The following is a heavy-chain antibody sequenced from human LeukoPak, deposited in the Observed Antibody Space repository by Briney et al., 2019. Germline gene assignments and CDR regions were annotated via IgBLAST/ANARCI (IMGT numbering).Heavy chain of an antibody. D-gene: IGHD5-18*01. CDR1: GFTFSDTY. V-gene: IGHV3-11*01. J-gene: IGHJ4*02. Sequence: PGGSLRLSCAVSGFTFSDTYMTWIRQAPGKGLESLSYISPSGTDISYADSVKGRFTISRDNSKNTLYLQMNSLRAEDTAVYYCAKFRGYSYGPIGYWGQGTLVTVSS. CDR3: AKFRGYSYGPIGY. CDR2: ISPSGTDI.